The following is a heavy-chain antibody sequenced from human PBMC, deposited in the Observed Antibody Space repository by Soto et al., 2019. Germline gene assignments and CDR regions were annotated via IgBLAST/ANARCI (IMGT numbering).Heavy chain of an antibody. D-gene: IGHD1-26*01. CDR1: GGSISRGGYS. CDR2: IYHSGST. CDR3: ARARIVGATRSGHLSYFDY. V-gene: IGHV4-30-2*01. J-gene: IGHJ4*02. Sequence: SETLSLTCAVSGGSISRGGYSWSWIRQPPGKGLEWIGYIYHSGSTYYNPSLKSRVTISVDRSKNQFSLKLSSVTAADTAVYYCARARIVGATRSGHLSYFDYWGQGTLVTVSS.